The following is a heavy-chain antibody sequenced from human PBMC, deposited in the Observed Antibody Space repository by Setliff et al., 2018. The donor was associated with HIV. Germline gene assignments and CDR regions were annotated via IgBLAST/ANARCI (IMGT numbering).Heavy chain of an antibody. D-gene: IGHD3-22*01. Sequence: SETLSLTCAVSGGSSSSGYWSWIRQPPGKGLEWLGYIHNSGRTSYNPALRRRLSMSVDTPNNQLSLQLSSVTAADPAIYYCARGDTYYHDSSGYVKSALDCFDIWGQGTMVTVSS. CDR3: ARGDTYYHDSSGYVKSALDCFDI. V-gene: IGHV4-59*08. J-gene: IGHJ3*02. CDR2: IHNSGRT. CDR1: GGSSSSGY.